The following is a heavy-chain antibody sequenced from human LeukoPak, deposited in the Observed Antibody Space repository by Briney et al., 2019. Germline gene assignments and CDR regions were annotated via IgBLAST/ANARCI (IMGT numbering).Heavy chain of an antibody. Sequence: SQTLSLTCTVSGDSISSGTYYWSWIRQPAGKGLEWIGRVYSSGNTNYNPTLKSRVTISIDTSKNQFSLKLSSVTAADTAAYYCARGVGSSSSNWFDPWGQGTLVTVSS. CDR3: ARGVGSSSSNWFDP. D-gene: IGHD6-6*01. CDR2: VYSSGNT. CDR1: GDSISSGTYY. J-gene: IGHJ5*02. V-gene: IGHV4-61*02.